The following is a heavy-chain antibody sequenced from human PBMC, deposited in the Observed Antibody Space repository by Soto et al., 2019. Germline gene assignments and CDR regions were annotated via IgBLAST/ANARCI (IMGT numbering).Heavy chain of an antibody. CDR1: GGSISSGGYY. D-gene: IGHD2-2*01. CDR3: ARNVVPAAIGYNWFDP. J-gene: IGHJ5*02. Sequence: SLTCTVSGGSISSGGYYWSWIRQHPGKGLEWIEYIYYSGSTYYNPSLKSRVTISVDTSKNQFSLKLSSVTAADTAVYYCARNVVPAAIGYNWFDPWGQGTLVTVSS. V-gene: IGHV4-31*03. CDR2: IYYSGST.